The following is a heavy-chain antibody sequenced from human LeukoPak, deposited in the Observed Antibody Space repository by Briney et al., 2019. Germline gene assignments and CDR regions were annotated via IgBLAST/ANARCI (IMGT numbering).Heavy chain of an antibody. CDR1: GYTFTGYY. CDR3: ARLGLAAADPNGFDY. Sequence: ASVKVSCKASGYTFTGYYIHWVRQAPGQGLEWMGWINPNSGGTNYAQKFQGWVTMTRDTSISTAYMELSRLRSDDTAVYYCARLGLAAADPNGFDYWGQGTLVTVSS. CDR2: INPNSGGT. V-gene: IGHV1-2*04. J-gene: IGHJ4*02. D-gene: IGHD6-13*01.